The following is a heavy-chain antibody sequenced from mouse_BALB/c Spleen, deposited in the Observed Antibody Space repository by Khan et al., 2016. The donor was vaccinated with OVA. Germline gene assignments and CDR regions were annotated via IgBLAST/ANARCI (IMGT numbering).Heavy chain of an antibody. CDR2: IWAGGST. D-gene: IGHD3-3*01. CDR1: GYSLTRYG. J-gene: IGHJ2*01. CDR3: ARSKYLARY. Sequence: QVQLKESGPGLVAPSQSLSITCTVYGYSLTRYGVHWVRQPPGKGLEWLGLIWAGGSTNYNWALMSRLSISIDNSKSLAFLIMNSLQTDDTAVYYCARSKYLARYWGQGTTLTVSS. V-gene: IGHV2-9*02.